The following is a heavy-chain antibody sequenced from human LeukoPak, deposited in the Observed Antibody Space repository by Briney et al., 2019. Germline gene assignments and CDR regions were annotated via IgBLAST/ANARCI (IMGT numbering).Heavy chain of an antibody. CDR3: ARDIELST. V-gene: IGHV3-23*01. Sequence: GGSLRLSCAASGFNFADSAMSWVRQTPRKGLEWVSLISFNGRNTYYGDSVEGRFTISRDNSKDTVYLQMNSLRAEDTAIFYCARDIELSTWGPGTMVTVSS. CDR2: ISFNGRNT. D-gene: IGHD5-12*01. J-gene: IGHJ3*01. CDR1: GFNFADSA.